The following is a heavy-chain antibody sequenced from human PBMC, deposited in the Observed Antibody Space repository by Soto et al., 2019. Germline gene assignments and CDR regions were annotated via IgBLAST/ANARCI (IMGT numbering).Heavy chain of an antibody. V-gene: IGHV4-34*01. CDR1: GGSFSGYY. J-gene: IGHJ4*02. D-gene: IGHD6-19*01. CDR2: INHSGST. Sequence: QVQLQQWGAGLLKPSETLSLTCAVYGGSFSGYYWSWIRQRPGKGLEWIGEINHSGSTNYNPSLKSRGTISVDTSKNQFSLKLSSVTAADTAVYDGARSSGWYWYWGQGTLVTVSS. CDR3: ARSSGWYWY.